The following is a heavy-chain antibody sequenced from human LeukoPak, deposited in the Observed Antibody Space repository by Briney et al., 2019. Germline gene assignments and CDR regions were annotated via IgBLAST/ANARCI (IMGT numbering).Heavy chain of an antibody. J-gene: IGHJ4*02. CDR3: ARERNGYYGGYFLAS. CDR1: GASISSISHY. CDR2: IHYSGSS. Sequence: SETLSLTCTVSGASISSISHYWSWIRQHPGRGLEWIGYIHYSGSSYYKSSLRGRLTISVDTANNQFSLKLNSLTAADTAVYFCARERNGYYGGYFLASWGQGPLVAVSS. V-gene: IGHV4-31*03. D-gene: IGHD4-17*01.